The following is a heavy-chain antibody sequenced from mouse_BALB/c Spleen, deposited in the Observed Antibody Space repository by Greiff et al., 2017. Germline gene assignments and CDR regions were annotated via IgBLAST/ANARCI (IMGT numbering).Heavy chain of an antibody. D-gene: IGHD4-1*01. J-gene: IGHJ3*01. V-gene: IGHV1-69*02. Sequence: QVQLQQPGAELVRPGASVKLSCKASGYTFTSYWINWVKQRPGQGLEWIGNIYPSDSYTNYNQKFKDKATLTVDKSSSTAYMQLSSPTSEDSAVYYCTRSWDGGFAYWGQGTLVTVSA. CDR2: IYPSDSYT. CDR1: GYTFTSYW. CDR3: TRSWDGGFAY.